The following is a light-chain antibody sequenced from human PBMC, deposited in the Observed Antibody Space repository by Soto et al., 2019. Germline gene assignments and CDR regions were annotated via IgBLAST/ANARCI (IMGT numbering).Light chain of an antibody. J-gene: IGLJ1*01. CDR3: SSKTSSSSPFV. V-gene: IGLV2-14*01. CDR2: EVS. Sequence: QSALTQPASVSGSPGQSITISCTGSTSDVGAYNYVSWYKHHPGQVPQLMIYEVSNRPSGVSNRFSGSKPGNTASLTISGLQADDEGDYYCSSKTSSSSPFVFGTGTKVTVL. CDR1: TSDVGAYNY.